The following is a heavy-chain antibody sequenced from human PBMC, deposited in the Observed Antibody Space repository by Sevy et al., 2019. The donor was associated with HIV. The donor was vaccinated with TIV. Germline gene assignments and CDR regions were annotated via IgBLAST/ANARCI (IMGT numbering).Heavy chain of an antibody. Sequence: ASVKVSCKASGYSFTGHYIHWFRQAPGQGLEWMGWINPNSGGTKFAQKFQGRVTMTRDTSISTAYMELSRLKSDDTAVFYCATYSDYGGAFDPWGQEPWSPSPQ. CDR1: GYSFTGHY. J-gene: IGHJ5*02. CDR2: INPNSGGT. V-gene: IGHV1-2*02. CDR3: ATYSDYGGAFDP. D-gene: IGHD5-12*01.